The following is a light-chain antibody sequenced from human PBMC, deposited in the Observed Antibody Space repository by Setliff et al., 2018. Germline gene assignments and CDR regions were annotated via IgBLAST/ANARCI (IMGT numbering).Light chain of an antibody. CDR1: TSDIGAYNY. CDR3: SSYTSITTRI. V-gene: IGLV2-14*03. J-gene: IGLJ2*01. Sequence: QSVLTQPASVPGSPGQSITISCTGTTSDIGAYNYVSWYQQHPGKAPKLMIYDVSNRPSGVSDRFSGSKSGSTASLTISGLQAEDEADYFCSSYTSITTRIFGGGTKVTVL. CDR2: DVS.